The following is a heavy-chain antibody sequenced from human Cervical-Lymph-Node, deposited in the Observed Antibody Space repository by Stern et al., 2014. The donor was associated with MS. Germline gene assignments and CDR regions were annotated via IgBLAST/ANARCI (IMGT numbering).Heavy chain of an antibody. V-gene: IGHV3-23*04. CDR1: GFTFSSYA. Sequence: EMQLVESGGGLVQPGGSLRLSCAASGFTFSSYAMSWVRQAPGKGLEWVSAISGSGGSTYYADSVKGRFTISRDNSKSTLYLQMNSLRAEDTAVYYCAKVGDPMTYYYDSSGYSGWVDYWGQGTLVTVSS. D-gene: IGHD3-22*01. J-gene: IGHJ4*02. CDR2: ISGSGGST. CDR3: AKVGDPMTYYYDSSGYSGWVDY.